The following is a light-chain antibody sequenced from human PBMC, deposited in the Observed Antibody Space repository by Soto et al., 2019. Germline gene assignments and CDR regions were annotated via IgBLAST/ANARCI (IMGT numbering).Light chain of an antibody. Sequence: QSVLTQPPSASGSPGQSVTISCTGTSSDAGGYNYVSWYQQHPGKAPKLMIYDVSKRPSGVPDRFSGSKSGNTASLTVSGLQSEDEADYYCRLYTGSHIVSGPGTKDTDL. CDR2: DVS. V-gene: IGLV2-8*01. CDR1: SSDAGGYNY. CDR3: RLYTGSHIV. J-gene: IGLJ1*01.